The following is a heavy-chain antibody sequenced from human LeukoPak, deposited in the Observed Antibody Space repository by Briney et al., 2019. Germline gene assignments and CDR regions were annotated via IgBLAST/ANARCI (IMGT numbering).Heavy chain of an antibody. CDR1: GFTFGSYA. J-gene: IGHJ1*01. CDR3: ARDQGVIIAPEYFQH. D-gene: IGHD3-10*01. Sequence: GGSLRLSCTASGFTFGSYALTWVRQAPGKGLEWLAFIRSKAYGGTTEYAASVKGRFTISRDNSKNTLYLQMNSLRAEDTAVYYCARDQGVIIAPEYFQHWGQGTLVTVSS. V-gene: IGHV3-49*04. CDR2: IRSKAYGGTT.